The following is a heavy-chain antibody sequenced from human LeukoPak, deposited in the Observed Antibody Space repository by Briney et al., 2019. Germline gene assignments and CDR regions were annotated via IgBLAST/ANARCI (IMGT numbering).Heavy chain of an antibody. CDR1: GFTFRTYG. J-gene: IGHJ1*01. Sequence: PGGSLRLSCVASGFTFRTYGMHCVRQAPGKGLEWVAFIRFDGNTEKYADSVEGRFTVSRDNAKNTLYLQMDTLRPEDTALYYCANGGGYFLHWGQGTLVTVAS. CDR3: ANGGGYFLH. V-gene: IGHV3-30*02. CDR2: IRFDGNTE. D-gene: IGHD3-16*01.